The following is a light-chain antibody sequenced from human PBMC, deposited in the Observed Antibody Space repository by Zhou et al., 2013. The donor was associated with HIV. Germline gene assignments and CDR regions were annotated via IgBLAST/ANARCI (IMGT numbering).Light chain of an antibody. Sequence: PGEGVTLSCTASQNVNNNYLAWYQQKFGQVPRLLIYGASKRATDIPDRFSGSGSGTDFTLSISRLEPEDFAVYYCQHYGRSLTTFGQGTRLEIK. V-gene: IGKV3-20*01. CDR3: QHYGRSLTT. CDR1: QNVNNNY. J-gene: IGKJ5*01. CDR2: GAS.